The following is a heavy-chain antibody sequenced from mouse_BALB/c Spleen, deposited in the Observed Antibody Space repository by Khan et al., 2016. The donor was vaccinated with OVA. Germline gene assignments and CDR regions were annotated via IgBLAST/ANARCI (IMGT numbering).Heavy chain of an antibody. D-gene: IGHD2-1*01. CDR3: ARQDCNYLYYFDY. CDR2: ISSGGSYT. V-gene: IGHV5-6*01. CDR1: GFTFSSYG. Sequence: EVELVESGGDLVKPGGSLKLSCAASGFTFSSYGMSWVRQTPDKRLEWVATISSGGSYTYYRDSVKGRFTISRDNAKNTLYLQMSSLKSEDTAMYYCARQDCNYLYYFDYWGQGTTLTVSS. J-gene: IGHJ2*01.